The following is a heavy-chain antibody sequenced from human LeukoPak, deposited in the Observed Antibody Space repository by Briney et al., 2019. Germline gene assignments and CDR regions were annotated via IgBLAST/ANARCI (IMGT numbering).Heavy chain of an antibody. V-gene: IGHV3-66*01. CDR3: ARGMRDSSGLPYYYFDY. CDR1: GFTVSSNY. J-gene: IGHJ4*02. Sequence: PGGSLRLSCAASGFTVSSNYMSWVRQAPGKGLEWVSVIYSGGNTYYADSVKGRFTTSRDNSKNTLYLQMNSLRAEDTAVYYCARGMRDSSGLPYYYFDYWGQGTLVTVSS. D-gene: IGHD3-22*01. CDR2: IYSGGNT.